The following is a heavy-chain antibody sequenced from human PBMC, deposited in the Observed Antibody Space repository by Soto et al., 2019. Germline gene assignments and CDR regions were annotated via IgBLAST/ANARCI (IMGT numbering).Heavy chain of an antibody. CDR3: ARDGVLGY. CDR1: GFTFSSYG. V-gene: IGHV3-33*01. Sequence: QVQLVESGGGVVQPGRSLRLSCAASGFTFSSYGMHCVRQAPGKGLEWVAVIWYDGSNKYYADSVKGRFTISRDNSKNALYLQMNSVRAEDTAVYYCARDGVLGYWGQGTLVTVSS. CDR2: IWYDGSNK. J-gene: IGHJ4*02. D-gene: IGHD3-16*01.